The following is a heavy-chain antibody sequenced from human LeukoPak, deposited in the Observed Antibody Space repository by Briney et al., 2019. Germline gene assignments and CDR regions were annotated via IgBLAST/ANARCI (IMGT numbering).Heavy chain of an antibody. Sequence: GGSLRLSCAASGFTFSSYSMNWVRQAPGKGLEWVSSISNCSSYIYYADSVKGRFTIPRDNAKNSLYLQMNSLRAEDTAVYYCARDGDFGVVIRYNWFDPWGQGTLVTVSS. CDR3: ARDGDFGVVIRYNWFDP. CDR1: GFTFSSYS. D-gene: IGHD3-3*01. CDR2: ISNCSSYI. V-gene: IGHV3-21*01. J-gene: IGHJ5*02.